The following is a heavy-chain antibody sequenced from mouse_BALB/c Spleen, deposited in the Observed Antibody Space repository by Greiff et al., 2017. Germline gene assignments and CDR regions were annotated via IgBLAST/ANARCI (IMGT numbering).Heavy chain of an antibody. V-gene: IGHV14-3*02. D-gene: IGHD1-1*01. CDR3: ARGENYYGSFDY. CDR2: IDPANGNT. CDR1: GFNIKDTY. Sequence: VQLQQSGAELVKPGASVKLSCTASGFNIKDTYMHWVKQRPEQGLEWIGRIDPANGNTKYDPKFQGKATMTADTSSNTAYLQLSSLTSEDTAVYYCARGENYYGSFDYWGQGTTLTVSS. J-gene: IGHJ2*01.